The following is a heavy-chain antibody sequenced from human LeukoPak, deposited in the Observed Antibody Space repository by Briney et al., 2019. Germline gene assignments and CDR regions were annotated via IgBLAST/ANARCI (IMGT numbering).Heavy chain of an antibody. D-gene: IGHD2-2*01. V-gene: IGHV4-4*07. CDR2: ISTNGRT. CDR3: ARDLSCSSTKCYVSASWFDP. Sequence: SETLPLTCTVSGGSISTYFWSWIRQPAGKGLEWIGRISTNGRTNYSPSLKGRVTMSVDTSKSQFSLKLSSVTAADTAVYYCARDLSCSSTKCYVSASWFDPWGQGTLVTVSS. J-gene: IGHJ5*02. CDR1: GGSISTYF.